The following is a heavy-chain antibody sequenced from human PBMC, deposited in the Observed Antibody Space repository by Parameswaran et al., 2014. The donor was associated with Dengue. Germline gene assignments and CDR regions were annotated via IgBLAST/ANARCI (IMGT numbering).Heavy chain of an antibody. V-gene: IGHV4-34*01. CDR3: ARGRDIVVVPAAMFIDY. CDR2: INHSGST. J-gene: IGHJ4*02. Sequence: PGKGLEWIGEINHSGSTNYNPSLKSRVTISVDTSKNQFSLKLSSVTAADTAVYYCARGRDIVVVPAAMFIDYWGQGTLVTVSS. D-gene: IGHD2-2*01.